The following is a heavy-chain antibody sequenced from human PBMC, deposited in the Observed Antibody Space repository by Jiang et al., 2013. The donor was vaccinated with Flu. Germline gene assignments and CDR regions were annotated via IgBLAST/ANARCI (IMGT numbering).Heavy chain of an antibody. CDR1: GGSISSYC. V-gene: IGHV4-59*01. CDR3: ARAPLSQLRDQGLWGATRSFYHYMDV. J-gene: IGHJ6*03. D-gene: IGHD6-6*01. CDR2: SQYSGNT. Sequence: LLKPSETLSLTCTVSGGSISSYCWSWIRQPPGKGLEWIGCSQYSGNTNYNPSLKSRVTVSVDTSKNQFSLKLTSVTAADTAVYFCARAPLSQLRDQGLWGATRSFYHYMDVWGKGTTVTVSS.